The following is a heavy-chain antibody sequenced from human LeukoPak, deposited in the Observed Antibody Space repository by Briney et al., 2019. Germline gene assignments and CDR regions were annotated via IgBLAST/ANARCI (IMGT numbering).Heavy chain of an antibody. V-gene: IGHV3-30*04. D-gene: IGHD5-18*01. CDR3: ARARSSYGYGDAFDI. CDR2: ISYDGSSK. J-gene: IGHJ3*02. Sequence: QPGGSLRLSCVASGFAFSSYEMNWVRQAPGKGLEWVAVISYDGSSKYYADSVKGRFTISRDNSKNTLYLQMNSLRAEDTAVYYCARARSSYGYGDAFDIWGQGTMVTVSS. CDR1: GFAFSSYE.